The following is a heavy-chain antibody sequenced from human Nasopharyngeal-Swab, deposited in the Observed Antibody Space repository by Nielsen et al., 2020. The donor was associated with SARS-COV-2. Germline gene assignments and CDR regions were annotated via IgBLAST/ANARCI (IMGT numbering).Heavy chain of an antibody. CDR3: ARSLPGSYGGFDV. J-gene: IGHJ3*01. V-gene: IGHV3-74*01. D-gene: IGHD4-23*01. CDR2: IHGDGTST. CDR1: GFTFRNYW. Sequence: GESLKISCEASGFTFRNYWMHWVRQAPGKGLVWVSRIHGDGTSTSYGDSVKDRFTISRDNAKNTLFLQMHSLRAEDTAVYYCARSLPGSYGGFDVWGQGTMVTVSS.